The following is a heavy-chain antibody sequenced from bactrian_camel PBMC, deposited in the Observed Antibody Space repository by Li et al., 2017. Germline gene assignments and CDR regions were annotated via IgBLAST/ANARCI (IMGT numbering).Heavy chain of an antibody. CDR3: LREDGWAF. D-gene: IGHD5*01. V-gene: IGHV3-1*01. J-gene: IGHJ4*01. CDR1: GFTFDDYA. CDR2: ISSSGDFA. Sequence: VQLVESGGGLVQPGGSLRLSCAASGFTFDDYAMAWIRQAPGKGLEWVSMISSSGDFAYGASVKGRFTVSRDNAKNTMSLQMNSLKPEDTAVYYCLREDGWAFWGQGTQVTVS.